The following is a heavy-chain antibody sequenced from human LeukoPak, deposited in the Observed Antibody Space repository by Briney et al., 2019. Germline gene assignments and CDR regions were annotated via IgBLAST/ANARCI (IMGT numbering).Heavy chain of an antibody. Sequence: TSETLSLACTVSGVSISTYYWSWIRQPPGKGLEWIGYIYYSGSTNYNPPLKSRVTISVDTSKNQFSLKLSSVTAADTAVYYCARHDSSGYVGYWGQGTLVTVSS. J-gene: IGHJ4*02. CDR3: ARHDSSGYVGY. V-gene: IGHV4-59*08. CDR2: IYYSGST. CDR1: GVSISTYY. D-gene: IGHD3-22*01.